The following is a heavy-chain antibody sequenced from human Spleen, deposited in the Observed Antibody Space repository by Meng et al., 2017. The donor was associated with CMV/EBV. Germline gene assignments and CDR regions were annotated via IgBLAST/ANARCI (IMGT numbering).Heavy chain of an antibody. J-gene: IGHJ4*02. D-gene: IGHD3-3*01. Sequence: GESLKISCAASGFTFDDYTMHWVRQAPGKGLEWVSLISWDGGSTYYADSVKGRFTISRDNSKNSLYLQMDSLRAEDTAVYYCARNLRFLDYCGQGTLVTVSS. CDR2: ISWDGGST. V-gene: IGHV3-43*01. CDR3: ARNLRFLDY. CDR1: GFTFDDYT.